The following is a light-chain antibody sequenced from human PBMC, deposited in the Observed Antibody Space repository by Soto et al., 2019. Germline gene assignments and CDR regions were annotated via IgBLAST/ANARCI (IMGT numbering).Light chain of an antibody. CDR3: HQRQSWPRT. CDR2: LTS. CDR1: QGVNTR. V-gene: IGKV3-11*01. Sequence: EIVFTQSPATPSLFSGDRVTLSCRASQGVNTRSAWYQHRPGQAPRLLIYLTSNRAAGIPARFSGSGSGTDFTLTISDVQPEDFAIYYCHQRQSWPRTFGQGTKVDIK. J-gene: IGKJ1*01.